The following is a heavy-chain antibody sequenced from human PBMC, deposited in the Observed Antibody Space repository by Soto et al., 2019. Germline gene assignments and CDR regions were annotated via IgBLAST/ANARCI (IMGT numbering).Heavy chain of an antibody. CDR2: IYYSGST. Sequence: SETLSLTCTVSGGSITSYYWSWIRQPPGKGLEWIGYIYYSGSTYYNPSLKSQVTISVDTSKNQFSLKLSSVTAADTAVYYCAIDKPVVPAAISLGYYYYGMDVWGQGTTVTVSS. V-gene: IGHV4-59*12. J-gene: IGHJ6*02. D-gene: IGHD2-2*01. CDR3: AIDKPVVPAAISLGYYYYGMDV. CDR1: GGSITSYY.